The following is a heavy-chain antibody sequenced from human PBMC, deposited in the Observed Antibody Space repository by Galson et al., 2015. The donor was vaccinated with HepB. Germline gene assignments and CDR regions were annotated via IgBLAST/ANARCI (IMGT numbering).Heavy chain of an antibody. V-gene: IGHV3-33*01. Sequence: SLRLSCAASGFTFSDYGIHWVRQAPGKGLEWVAVVWYDGSREYYADSVKGRFTISRDNSKNTLYLQMNSLRAEDSAVYFCARGAGRDVYNSYFVVDYWGQGTLVTVSS. CDR2: VWYDGSRE. D-gene: IGHD5-24*01. CDR3: ARGAGRDVYNSYFVVDY. J-gene: IGHJ4*02. CDR1: GFTFSDYG.